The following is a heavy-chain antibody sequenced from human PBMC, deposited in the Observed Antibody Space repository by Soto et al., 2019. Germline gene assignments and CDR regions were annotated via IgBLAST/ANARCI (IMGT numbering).Heavy chain of an antibody. V-gene: IGHV3-30*04. CDR1: GFTLSDFA. CDR3: ASPGGDFDPYFDY. CDR2: ISYDGSKK. D-gene: IGHD2-21*02. Sequence: QVQLVESGGGVVQPGRSLRLSCAASGFTLSDFAMHWVRQAPGKGLEWVAVISYDGSKKYLADSVKGRFTISRDNSKNTLYLQMNSLRVEDTAVYYCASPGGDFDPYFDYWGQGTLVTVSS. J-gene: IGHJ4*02.